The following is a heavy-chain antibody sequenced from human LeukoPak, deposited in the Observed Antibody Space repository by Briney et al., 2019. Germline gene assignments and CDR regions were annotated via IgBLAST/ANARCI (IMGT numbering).Heavy chain of an antibody. CDR3: ARGAYYDSSGYYSYFDY. D-gene: IGHD3-22*01. V-gene: IGHV3-48*04. CDR2: ISSSGSTI. Sequence: GGSLRLSCAASGFTFSSYGMHWVRQAPGKGLEWVSYISSSGSTIYYADSVKGRFTISRDNAKNSLYLQMNSLRAEDTAVYYCARGAYYDSSGYYSYFDYWGQGTLVTVSS. CDR1: GFTFSSYG. J-gene: IGHJ4*02.